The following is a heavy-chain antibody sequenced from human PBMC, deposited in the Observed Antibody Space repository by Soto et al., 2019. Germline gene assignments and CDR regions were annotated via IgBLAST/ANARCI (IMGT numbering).Heavy chain of an antibody. CDR3: ARATRIGVLAN. CDR1: GFTVSTTF. V-gene: IGHV3-66*01. CDR2: IYSGGST. J-gene: IGHJ4*02. D-gene: IGHD3-22*01. Sequence: EVQLVESGGGLVQPGGSLRLSCAASGFTVSTTFMSWVRRAPGKGLEWVSVIYSGGSTYYADSVKGRFTISRDNSTNTLYLKRMSLRAEDTAVDYCARATRIGVLANWGQGTLVTVSS.